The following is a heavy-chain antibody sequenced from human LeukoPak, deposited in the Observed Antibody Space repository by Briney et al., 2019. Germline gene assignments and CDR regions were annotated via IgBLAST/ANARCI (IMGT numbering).Heavy chain of an antibody. CDR3: ARSYSGSYAVFDY. Sequence: SETLSLTCTVSGGSVSSGSYYWHWIRQPPGKGLEWIGYIYYTGSTNHNPSLKSRVTISVDTSKNQFSLRVSSETAADTAVYYCARSYSGSYAVFDYWGQGTLVTVSS. D-gene: IGHD1-26*01. V-gene: IGHV4-61*01. CDR2: IYYTGST. CDR1: GGSVSSGSYY. J-gene: IGHJ4*02.